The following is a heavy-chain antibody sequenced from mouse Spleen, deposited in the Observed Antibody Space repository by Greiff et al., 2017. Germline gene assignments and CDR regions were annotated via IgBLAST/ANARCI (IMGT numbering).Heavy chain of an antibody. CDR3: AREVLGYFDY. Sequence: EVQLQQSGPELVKPGASVKISCKASGYSFTGYYMNWVKQSPEKSLEWIGEINPSTGGTTYNQKFKAKATLTVDKSSSTAYMQLKSLTSEDSAVYYCAREVLGYFDYWGQGTTLTVSS. J-gene: IGHJ2*01. D-gene: IGHD4-1*01. CDR1: GYSFTGYY. CDR2: INPSTGGT. V-gene: IGHV1-42*01.